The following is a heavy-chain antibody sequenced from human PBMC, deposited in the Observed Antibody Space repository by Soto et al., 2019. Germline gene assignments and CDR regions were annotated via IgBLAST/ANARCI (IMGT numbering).Heavy chain of an antibody. D-gene: IGHD6-19*01. Sequence: GGSLRLSCAASGFTFSSYAMSWVRQAPGKGLEWVSAISGSGGSTYYADSVKGRFTISRDNSKNTLYLQMNSLRAEDTAVYYCARDGRMAGYSSGWREGWFDPWGQGTLVTVSS. CDR2: ISGSGGST. CDR3: ARDGRMAGYSSGWREGWFDP. J-gene: IGHJ5*02. CDR1: GFTFSSYA. V-gene: IGHV3-23*01.